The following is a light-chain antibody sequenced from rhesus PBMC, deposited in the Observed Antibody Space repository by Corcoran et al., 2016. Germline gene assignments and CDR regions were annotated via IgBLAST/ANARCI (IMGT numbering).Light chain of an antibody. V-gene: IGKV1-74*01. CDR3: QHGYGTPYS. CDR1: ENANNY. Sequence: DIQMTQSPSSLSASVGDRVTTTCRASENANNYLNWYQQKPGKAPKILIYKASTLQSGVPSRFSGSGSGTDYTFTISSLQPEDVATYYCQHGYGTPYSFGQGTKVEIK. CDR2: KAS. J-gene: IGKJ2*01.